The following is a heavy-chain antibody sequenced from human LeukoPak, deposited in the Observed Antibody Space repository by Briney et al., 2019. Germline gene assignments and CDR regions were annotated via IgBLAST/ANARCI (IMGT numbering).Heavy chain of an antibody. CDR2: ISGSGSTI. Sequence: GGSLRLSCVGTGFSFNGFNGYEFNWVRQAPGKGLEWISHISGSGSTIYYADSVKGRFTISRDNSKNTLYLQMNSLRAEDTAVYYCAKDIEYNWNYVDYWGQGTLVTVSS. D-gene: IGHD1-7*01. V-gene: IGHV3-48*03. CDR3: AKDIEYNWNYVDY. CDR1: GFSFNGFNGYE. J-gene: IGHJ4*02.